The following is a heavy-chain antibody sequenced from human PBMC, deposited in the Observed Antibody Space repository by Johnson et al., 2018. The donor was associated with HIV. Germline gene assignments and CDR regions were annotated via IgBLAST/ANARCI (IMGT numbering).Heavy chain of an antibody. CDR1: GFTFNSYG. Sequence: QVQLVESGGGVVQPGRSLRLSFAASGFTFNSYGMHWVRQAPGKGLEWVAVIWYDGSNKYYADSVKGRFTISRDNSKNTLYLQMNSLRAEDTAMYYCARDRILTGYDAFDIWGQGTMVTVSS. V-gene: IGHV3-33*01. CDR2: IWYDGSNK. CDR3: ARDRILTGYDAFDI. D-gene: IGHD3-9*01. J-gene: IGHJ3*02.